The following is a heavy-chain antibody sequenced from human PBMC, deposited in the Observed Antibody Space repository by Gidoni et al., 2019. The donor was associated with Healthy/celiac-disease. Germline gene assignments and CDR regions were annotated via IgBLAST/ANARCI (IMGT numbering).Heavy chain of an antibody. CDR3: ARPLGYCSGGSCLDLDY. V-gene: IGHV1-46*01. CDR2: INPSGGST. D-gene: IGHD2-15*01. J-gene: IGHJ4*02. Sequence: VQLVQSGAEVKKPGASVTVSCKASGYTFTSYYMPWVRQAPGQGLEWMGIINPSGGSTSYAQKFQGRVTMTRDTSTSTVYMELSSLRSEDTAVYYCARPLGYCSGGSCLDLDYWGQGTLVTVSS. CDR1: GYTFTSYY.